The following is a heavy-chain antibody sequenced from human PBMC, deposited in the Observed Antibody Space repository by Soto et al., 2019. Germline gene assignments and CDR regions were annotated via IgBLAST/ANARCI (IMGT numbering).Heavy chain of an antibody. V-gene: IGHV4-59*01. Sequence: SETLSLTCTVSGGSISSYYWSWIRQPPGKGLEWIGYIYYSGSTNYNPSLKSRVTISVDTSKNQFSLKLSSVTAADTAVYYCARDTAVDCELGEFGMDVWGQGTTFTVSS. D-gene: IGHD1-26*01. J-gene: IGHJ6*02. CDR1: GGSISSYY. CDR2: IYYSGST. CDR3: ARDTAVDCELGEFGMDV.